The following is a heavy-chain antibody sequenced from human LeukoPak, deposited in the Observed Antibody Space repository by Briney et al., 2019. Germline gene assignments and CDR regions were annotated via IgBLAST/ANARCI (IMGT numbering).Heavy chain of an antibody. CDR2: INHSGST. J-gene: IGHJ3*02. CDR1: GGSFSGYY. CDR3: ARRDPNDAFDI. Sequence: SETLSLTCAVYGGSFSGYYWSWIRQPPGKGLEWIGEINHSGSTNYNPSLKSRVTISVDRSKNQFSLKLSSVTAADTAVYYCARRDPNDAFDIWGQGTMVTVSS. V-gene: IGHV4-34*01.